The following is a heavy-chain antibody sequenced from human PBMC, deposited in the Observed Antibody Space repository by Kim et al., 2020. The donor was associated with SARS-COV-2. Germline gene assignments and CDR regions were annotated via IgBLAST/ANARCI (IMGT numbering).Heavy chain of an antibody. J-gene: IGHJ4*02. V-gene: IGHV3-74*01. CDR2: SAT. Sequence: SATVYADSVKGRFPVSRDNAKNTLYLQLSALRAEDTAVYYCATGNNWSFDYWGPGTLVTVSS. D-gene: IGHD1-1*01. CDR3: ATGNNWSFDY.